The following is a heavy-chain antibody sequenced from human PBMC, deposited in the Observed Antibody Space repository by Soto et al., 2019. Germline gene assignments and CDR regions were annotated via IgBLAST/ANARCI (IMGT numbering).Heavy chain of an antibody. CDR1: GFTFSSYA. CDR3: VKGPRGE. J-gene: IGHJ4*02. Sequence: EVQLLESGGGLVQPGGSLRLSCAASGFTFSSYAMSWVRQAPGKGLEWVSAISGSGSTYYADSVKGRFTISRDNSKNTLYLQMNSLRGEDTAVYHCVKGPRGEWGQGTLVTVSS. V-gene: IGHV3-23*01. CDR2: ISGSGST.